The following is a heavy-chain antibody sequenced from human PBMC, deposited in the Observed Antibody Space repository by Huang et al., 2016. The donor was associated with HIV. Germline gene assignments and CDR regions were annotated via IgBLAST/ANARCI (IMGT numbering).Heavy chain of an antibody. CDR1: GFKLSGFG. D-gene: IGHD2-15*01. CDR2: SSYDGRSQ. V-gene: IGHV3-30*18. Sequence: QVHLVESGGGVVQPGGSLRLSCAASGFKLSGFGMHWVRPAPGKGLEWVAVSSYDGRSQFYTDSVKGRFTISRDNSDNTLSLQMKGLRPDDTAVYYCAKESRWFSDFDHWGQGVLVSVSS. J-gene: IGHJ4*02. CDR3: AKESRWFSDFDH.